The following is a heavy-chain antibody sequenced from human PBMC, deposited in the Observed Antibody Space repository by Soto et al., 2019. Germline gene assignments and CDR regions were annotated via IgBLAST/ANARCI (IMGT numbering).Heavy chain of an antibody. CDR2: IYYSGST. Sequence: PSETLSLTCTVSGGSISSGGYYWSWIRQHPGKGLEWIGYIYYSGSTYYNPSLKSRVTISVDTSKNQFSLKLSSVTAADTAVYYCAIVSRRDYDSSGYLFDYWGQGTLVTVSS. CDR1: GGSISSGGYY. V-gene: IGHV4-31*03. CDR3: AIVSRRDYDSSGYLFDY. D-gene: IGHD3-22*01. J-gene: IGHJ4*02.